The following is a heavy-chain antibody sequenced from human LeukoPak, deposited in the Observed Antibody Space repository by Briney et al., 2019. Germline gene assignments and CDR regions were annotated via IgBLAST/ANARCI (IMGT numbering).Heavy chain of an antibody. CDR2: ISGSGSTT. CDR1: GFTFSDYY. Sequence: PGGSLRLSCGASGFTFSDYYMSWIRQAPGKGLEWVSYISGSGSTTYYADSVKGRFTISRDNAKNSLYLQMNSLRAEDTAVYYCARDESSGYQSFDYWGQGTLVTVSS. V-gene: IGHV3-11*04. J-gene: IGHJ4*02. D-gene: IGHD3-22*01. CDR3: ARDESSGYQSFDY.